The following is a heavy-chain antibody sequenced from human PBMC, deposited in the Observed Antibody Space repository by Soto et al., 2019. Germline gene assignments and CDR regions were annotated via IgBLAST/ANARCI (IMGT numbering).Heavy chain of an antibody. CDR3: ARGRITIFGVVLPGGPYYYMDG. D-gene: IGHD3-3*01. CDR1: GGSFSGYY. J-gene: IGHJ6*03. V-gene: IGHV4-34*01. Sequence: SETLSLTCAVYGGSFSGYYWSWIRQPPGKGLEWIGEINHSGSTNYNPSLKSRVTISVDTSKNQFSLKLSSVTAADTAVYYCARGRITIFGVVLPGGPYYYMDGWGKGTTVTVAS. CDR2: INHSGST.